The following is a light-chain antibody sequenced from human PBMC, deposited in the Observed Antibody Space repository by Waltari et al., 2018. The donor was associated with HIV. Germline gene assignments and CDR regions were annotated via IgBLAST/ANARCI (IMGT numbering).Light chain of an antibody. CDR3: ATWDDNLSGVV. CDR2: RNN. V-gene: IGLV1-47*01. J-gene: IGLJ2*01. Sequence: LASWTPRQEVPLSLSWSSPHIGRYFVYWFQQLPGTAPKLLIYRNNQRPSGVPDRFSGSKSGTSASLTISGLRSEDEADYYCATWDDNLSGVVFGGGTKLTVL. CDR1: SPHIGRYF.